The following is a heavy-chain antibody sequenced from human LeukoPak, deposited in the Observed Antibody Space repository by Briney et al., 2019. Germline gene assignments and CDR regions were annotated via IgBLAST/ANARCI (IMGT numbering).Heavy chain of an antibody. CDR2: ISGNGDNT. J-gene: IGHJ4*02. V-gene: IGHV3-23*01. Sequence: GGSLRLSCAASGFTFSSYAMTWVRQAPGKGLEWVSEISGNGDNTYYADSVKGRFTISRDNSKNTLYLQMNSLRAEDTAVYYCAKSNSLLFFDYWGQGTLVTVSS. CDR1: GFTFSSYA. CDR3: AKSNSLLFFDY. D-gene: IGHD4-11*01.